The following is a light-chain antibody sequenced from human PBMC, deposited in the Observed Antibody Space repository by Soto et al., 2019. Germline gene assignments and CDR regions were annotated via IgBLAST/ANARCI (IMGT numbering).Light chain of an antibody. V-gene: IGKV1-9*01. CDR3: QQLNSFPLT. J-gene: IGKJ4*01. CDR1: QGIRSH. Sequence: DIQLTQSPSFLSASVGDRVTITCRASQGIRSHFAWYQQKPGKAPKLLIYDASTLQSGVPSRFSGSGSGTEFTLTISSLQPEDFATYYCQQLNSFPLTFGGGTKVDIK. CDR2: DAS.